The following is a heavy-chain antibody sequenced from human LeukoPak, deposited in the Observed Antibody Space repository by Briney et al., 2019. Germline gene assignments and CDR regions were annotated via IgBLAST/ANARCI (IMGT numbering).Heavy chain of an antibody. D-gene: IGHD3-22*01. CDR2: ISAYNGNT. Sequence: ASVKVSCKASGYTFTTYGISWVRQAPGQGLEWMGWISAYNGNTNYAQKFQGRVTMTTDTSTSTAYMELRSLRADDTAVYYCARHTYYYDSSGYIDDYWGQGTLVTLSS. J-gene: IGHJ4*02. CDR3: ARHTYYYDSSGYIDDY. CDR1: GYTFTTYG. V-gene: IGHV1-18*01.